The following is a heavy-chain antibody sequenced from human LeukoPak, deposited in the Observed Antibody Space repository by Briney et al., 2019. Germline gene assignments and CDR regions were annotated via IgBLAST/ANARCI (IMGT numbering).Heavy chain of an antibody. CDR2: LYHSGTP. CDR3: ARRRGWKQQLVYFDY. Sequence: SETLSLTCTVSGGSISSYYCSWIRQSPGKGLEWIGYLYHSGTPRYNPSLKSRVTISADTSKNQFFLNLNSTTAADTAVYYCARRRGWKQQLVYFDYWGQGTLATVSS. J-gene: IGHJ4*02. CDR1: GGSISSYY. V-gene: IGHV4-59*08. D-gene: IGHD6-13*01.